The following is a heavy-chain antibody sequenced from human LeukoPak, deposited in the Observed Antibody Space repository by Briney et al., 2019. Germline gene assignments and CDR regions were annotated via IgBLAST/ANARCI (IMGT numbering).Heavy chain of an antibody. CDR1: GYIFSNLG. J-gene: IGHJ4*02. CDR3: ARDHTSSSQLFDF. CDR2: ISVYNGDT. Sequence: ASVKVSCKASGYIFSNLGVSWVRQAPGQGLEWMGWISVYNGDTNFAQKFQGRASMTTDTSTTTAYLELRNLRSDDTAMYYCARDHTSSSQLFDFWGQGTLVTVS. V-gene: IGHV1-18*01. D-gene: IGHD2-2*01.